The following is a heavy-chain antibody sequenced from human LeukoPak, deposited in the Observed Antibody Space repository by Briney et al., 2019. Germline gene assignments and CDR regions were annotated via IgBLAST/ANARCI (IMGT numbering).Heavy chain of an antibody. J-gene: IGHJ4*02. CDR3: ARVGYSSGWRAPDFDY. V-gene: IGHV3-53*01. Sequence: GGSLRLSCAASGFTVSSNYMSWVRQGPGKGLECVSVISNDGDTYYADSVKGRFTISRDNSKTTLYLQMNSLRAEDTAVYYCARVGYSSGWRAPDFDYWGQGTLVTVSS. CDR1: GFTVSSNY. CDR2: ISNDGDT. D-gene: IGHD6-19*01.